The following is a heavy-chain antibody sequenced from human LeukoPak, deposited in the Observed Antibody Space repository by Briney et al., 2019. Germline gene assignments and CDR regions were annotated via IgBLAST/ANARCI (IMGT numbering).Heavy chain of an antibody. D-gene: IGHD2-8*02. Sequence: GASVKVSCKASGYTFTSYAMNWVRQAPGQGLEWMGWINTNTGNPTYAQGFTGRFVFSLDTSVSTAYLQISSLKADDTAVYYCAAKIAWWALDIWGQGTMVTVSS. V-gene: IGHV7-4-1*02. J-gene: IGHJ3*02. CDR2: INTNTGNP. CDR1: GYTFTSYA. CDR3: AAKIAWWALDI.